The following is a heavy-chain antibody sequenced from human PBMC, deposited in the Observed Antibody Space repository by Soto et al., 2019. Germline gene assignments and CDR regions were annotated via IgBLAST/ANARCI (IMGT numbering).Heavy chain of an antibody. Sequence: SVKVSCKASGGTFSNYAFSWVLQVPGQGLEWMGGIIPIFETTNYAQKFQGRVTITADESTSTTYMELSSLSSEDTAVFFCARDMIPAAISYRYYAMDVWGQGTTVTVSS. CDR2: IIPIFETT. V-gene: IGHV1-69*13. CDR1: GGTFSNYA. D-gene: IGHD2-2*01. J-gene: IGHJ6*02. CDR3: ARDMIPAAISYRYYAMDV.